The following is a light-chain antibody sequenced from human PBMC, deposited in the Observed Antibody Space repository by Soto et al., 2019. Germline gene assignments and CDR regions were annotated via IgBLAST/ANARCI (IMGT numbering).Light chain of an antibody. Sequence: DVQMTQSPSSLSAFVGDRFTITCRASQGIAPYLAWFQQKPGKVPKLLIYATSTLQSGVPYRFSVSGSGTDFTLTISSLQPEDVATYYCQKYNSAPLTFGGGTKVEIK. CDR3: QKYNSAPLT. J-gene: IGKJ4*01. CDR1: QGIAPY. V-gene: IGKV1-27*01. CDR2: ATS.